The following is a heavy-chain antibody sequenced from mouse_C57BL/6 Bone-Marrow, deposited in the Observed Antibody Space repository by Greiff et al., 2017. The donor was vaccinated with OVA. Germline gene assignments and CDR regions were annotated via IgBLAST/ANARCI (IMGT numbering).Heavy chain of an antibody. Sequence: QVQLQQSGPELVKPGASVKISCKASGYAFSSSWMNWVKQRPGKGLEWIGRIYPGDGDTNYNGKFKGKATLTADKSSSTAYMQLSSLTSEDSAVYFCAITTVVRDYFDYWGQGTTLTVSS. CDR2: IYPGDGDT. CDR3: AITTVVRDYFDY. V-gene: IGHV1-82*01. D-gene: IGHD1-1*01. CDR1: GYAFSSSW. J-gene: IGHJ2*01.